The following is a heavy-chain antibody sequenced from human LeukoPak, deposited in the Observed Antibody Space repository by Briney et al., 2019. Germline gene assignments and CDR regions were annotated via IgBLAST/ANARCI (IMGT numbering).Heavy chain of an antibody. Sequence: GGSLRLSCAASGFTFDDYGMSWVRQAPGKGLEWVSSINWNGGSTGYADSVKGRFTISRDNAKKSLYLQMNSLRAEDTAVYYCARSGLSRFGFWGQGTLVTVSS. CDR1: GFTFDDYG. D-gene: IGHD2/OR15-2a*01. CDR3: ARSGLSRFGF. V-gene: IGHV3-20*04. J-gene: IGHJ4*02. CDR2: INWNGGST.